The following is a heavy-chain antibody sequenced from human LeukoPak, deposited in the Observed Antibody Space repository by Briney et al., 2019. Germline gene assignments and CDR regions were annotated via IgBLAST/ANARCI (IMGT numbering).Heavy chain of an antibody. Sequence: PGGSLRLSCAASGFNLSGQSMPWVRQAPGKGLVWISGISNDGTTTNYADSVKGRFTISRDNAKNTLYLQMKSLRAEDTAVYYCARGWFGPDSWDQGTMVTVSS. J-gene: IGHJ3*02. V-gene: IGHV3-74*01. CDR1: GFNLSGQS. D-gene: IGHD3-10*01. CDR2: ISNDGTTT. CDR3: ARGWFGPDS.